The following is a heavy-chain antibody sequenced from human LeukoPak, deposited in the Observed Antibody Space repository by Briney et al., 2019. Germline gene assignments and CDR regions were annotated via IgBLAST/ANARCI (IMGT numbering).Heavy chain of an antibody. Sequence: PSETLSLTCGVYGGSFSGYYWTWIRQPPGKGLQWIGEISHTGSTNYTLSLKSRVTISVDTSKNQFSLRLSSVTAADTAVYYCARIQYKYYYGSTGPFDIWGQGTMVTVSS. D-gene: IGHD3-10*01. CDR1: GGSFSGYY. CDR2: ISHTGST. CDR3: ARIQYKYYYGSTGPFDI. V-gene: IGHV4-34*01. J-gene: IGHJ3*02.